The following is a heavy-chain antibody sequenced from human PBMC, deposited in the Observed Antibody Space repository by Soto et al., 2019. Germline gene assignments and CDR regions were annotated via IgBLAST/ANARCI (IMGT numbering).Heavy chain of an antibody. D-gene: IGHD6-13*01. V-gene: IGHV3-30*18. Sequence: PGGSLRLSCAASGFTFSSYGMHWVRQAPGKGLEWVAVISYDGSNKYYADSVKGRFTISRDNSKNTLYLQMNSLRAEDTAVYYCAKEFRSSSWIYYYYYGMDVWGQGTTVTVSS. CDR1: GFTFSSYG. J-gene: IGHJ6*02. CDR3: AKEFRSSSWIYYYYYGMDV. CDR2: ISYDGSNK.